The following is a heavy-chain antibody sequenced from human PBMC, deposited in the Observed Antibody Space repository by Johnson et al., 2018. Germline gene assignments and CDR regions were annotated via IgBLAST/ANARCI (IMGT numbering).Heavy chain of an antibody. Sequence: QVQLVQSGAEVKKPGASVKVSCKASGYTFTSYDINWVRQATGQGLEWMGWMNPNSGNTGYAQKFQGRVTMTRNTSISTAYMELSSLRSEDTAGYYCARGGVVVVPAAPPLLRHRTYYYYYMDVWGKGTTVTVSS. V-gene: IGHV1-8*01. D-gene: IGHD2-2*01. J-gene: IGHJ6*03. CDR1: GYTFTSYD. CDR3: ARGGVVVVPAAPPLLRHRTYYYYYMDV. CDR2: MNPNSGNT.